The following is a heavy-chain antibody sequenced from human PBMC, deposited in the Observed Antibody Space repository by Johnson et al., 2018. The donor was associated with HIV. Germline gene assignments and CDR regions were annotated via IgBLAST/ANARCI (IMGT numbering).Heavy chain of an antibody. CDR1: GFVFGDYA. J-gene: IGHJ3*02. V-gene: IGHV3-49*04. Sequence: VQLVESGGGLVQPRRSLRLSCIGSGFVFGDYAMNWVRQAPGKGLEWVGFIRSKAYGGTTEYAASVKGRFTISRDDSKSIAYLQMNSLKTEDTALYYCTRETGAYAFDIWGQGTMVTVSS. D-gene: IGHD1-1*01. CDR3: TRETGAYAFDI. CDR2: IRSKAYGGTT.